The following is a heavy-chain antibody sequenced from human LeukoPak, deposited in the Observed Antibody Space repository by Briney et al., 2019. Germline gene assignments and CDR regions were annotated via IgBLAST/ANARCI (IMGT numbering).Heavy chain of an antibody. V-gene: IGHV5-51*01. J-gene: IGHJ6*02. CDR1: GYSFTSYW. Sequence: GESLKISCKGSGYSFTSYWIGWVRQMPGKGLEWMGIIYPGDSDTRYSPSFQGQVTISADKSISTAYLQWSSLKASDTAMYYCARLTTYGSGSYYRAKYYYYYGMDVWGQGTTVTVSS. CDR3: ARLTTYGSGSYYRAKYYYYYGMDV. D-gene: IGHD3-10*01. CDR2: IYPGDSDT.